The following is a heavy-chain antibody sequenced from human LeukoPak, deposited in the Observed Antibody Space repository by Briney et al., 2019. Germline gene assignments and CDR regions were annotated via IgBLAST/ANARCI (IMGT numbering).Heavy chain of an antibody. CDR2: INPNSGGT. V-gene: IGHV1-2*02. CDR3: ARAYGEYVNYYYYGMDV. Sequence: ASVKVSCKASGYTFTGYYMHWVRQAPGQGLEWMGWINPNSGGTNYAQKFQGRVTMTRDTSISTAYMELSRLRSDDTAVYYCARAYGEYVNYYYYGMDVWGQGTTVTVSS. CDR1: GYTFTGYY. J-gene: IGHJ6*02. D-gene: IGHD4-17*01.